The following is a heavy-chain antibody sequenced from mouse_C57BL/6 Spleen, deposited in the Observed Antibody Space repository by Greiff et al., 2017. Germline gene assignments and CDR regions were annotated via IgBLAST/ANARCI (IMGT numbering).Heavy chain of an antibody. D-gene: IGHD1-1*01. CDR1: GYTFTDHT. J-gene: IGHJ3*01. CDR2: IYPRDGST. V-gene: IGHV1-78*01. Sequence: QVQLQQSDAELVKPGASVKISCKVSGYTFTDHTIHWMKQMPEQGLEWVGYIYPRDGSTKYHEKFKGKATLTADKSSSTAYMQLNSLTSEDSAVYFCAREDYYGSSWGVAYWGQGTLVTVSA. CDR3: AREDYYGSSWGVAY.